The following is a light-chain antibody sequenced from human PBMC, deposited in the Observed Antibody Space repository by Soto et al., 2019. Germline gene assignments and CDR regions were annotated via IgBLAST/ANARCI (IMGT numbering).Light chain of an antibody. Sequence: EIVLIQSPATLSLSPGERATLSCRASQSVSSYLAWYQQKPGQAPRLLIYDASNRATGIPARFSGSGSGTDFTLSISSLEPEDFAVYYCQQRSSWPPYTFGQGTKLEIK. V-gene: IGKV3-11*01. CDR1: QSVSSY. CDR2: DAS. CDR3: QQRSSWPPYT. J-gene: IGKJ2*01.